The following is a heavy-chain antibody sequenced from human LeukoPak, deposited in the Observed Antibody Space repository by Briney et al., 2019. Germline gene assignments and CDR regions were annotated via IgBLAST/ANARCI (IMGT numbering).Heavy chain of an antibody. CDR3: ARAAHSSGWPYYYYYGMDV. Sequence: GGSLRLSCAASGFSFTNYAMSWVRQAPGKGLEWVSYISSSGSTIYYADSVKGRFTISRDNAKNSLYLQMNNLRAEDTAVYYCARAAHSSGWPYYYYYGMDVWGQGTTVTVSS. V-gene: IGHV3-48*03. D-gene: IGHD6-19*01. J-gene: IGHJ6*02. CDR1: GFSFTNYA. CDR2: ISSSGSTI.